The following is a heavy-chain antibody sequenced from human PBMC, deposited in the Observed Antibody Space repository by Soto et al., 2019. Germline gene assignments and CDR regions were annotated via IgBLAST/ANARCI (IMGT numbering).Heavy chain of an antibody. D-gene: IGHD6-13*01. Sequence: QVQLQQSGPGLVKPSQTLSLTCAISGDSVSSNSAAWNWVRQSPSRGLEWLGRTYYRSKWYNDYAVSVKSRITINPDTSKNQFSLQLNSVTPEDTAVYYCARDVRQQLVFSGVVGLPYGMDVWGQGTTVTVSS. CDR3: ARDVRQQLVFSGVVGLPYGMDV. CDR2: TYYRSKWYN. CDR1: GDSVSSNSAA. V-gene: IGHV6-1*01. J-gene: IGHJ6*02.